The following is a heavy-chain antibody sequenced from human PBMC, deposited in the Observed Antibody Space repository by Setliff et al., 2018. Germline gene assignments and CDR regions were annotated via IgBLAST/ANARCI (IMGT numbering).Heavy chain of an antibody. J-gene: IGHJ6*02. CDR3: ARDQVYGSSWYYYYYGMDV. V-gene: IGHV4-34*01. Sequence: SETLSLTCAVYGGSFSGYYWSWIRQPPGKGLEWIGEINHSGSTNYNPSLKSRVTTSVDTSKNQFSLKLSSVTAADTAVYYCARDQVYGSSWYYYYYGMDVWGQGTTVTVSS. D-gene: IGHD6-13*01. CDR2: INHSGST. CDR1: GGSFSGYY.